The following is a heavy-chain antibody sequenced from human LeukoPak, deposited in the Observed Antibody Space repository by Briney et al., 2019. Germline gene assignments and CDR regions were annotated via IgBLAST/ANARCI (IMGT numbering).Heavy chain of an antibody. D-gene: IGHD3-3*01. CDR1: GFTFSIHW. V-gene: IGHV3-7*01. CDR3: ARDSGGPYYDFWSGP. Sequence: GGSLRLSCAASGFTFSIHWMSWVRQAPGKGLEWVANIKQDGSAKYYVDSVKGRFTISRDNAKNLLYLQMNSLRAEDTAVYYCARDSGGPYYDFWSGPWGQGTLVTVSS. J-gene: IGHJ5*02. CDR2: IKQDGSAK.